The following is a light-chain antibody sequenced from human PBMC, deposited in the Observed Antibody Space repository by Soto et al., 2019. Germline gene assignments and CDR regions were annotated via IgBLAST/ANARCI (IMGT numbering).Light chain of an antibody. J-gene: IGKJ2*01. CDR1: HDISNY. Sequence: DIQMTQSPSSLSAFVGDRVTITCQASHDISNYLNWYQQKPGRAPKLLIYDASHLETGVPSRFSGSGSGTDFTFTISSLQPDDIATYYCQQYGSLPLYTFGQGTKLEIK. V-gene: IGKV1-33*01. CDR3: QQYGSLPLYT. CDR2: DAS.